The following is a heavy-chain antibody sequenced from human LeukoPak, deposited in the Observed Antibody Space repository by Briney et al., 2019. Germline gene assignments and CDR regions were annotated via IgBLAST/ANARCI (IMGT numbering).Heavy chain of an antibody. J-gene: IGHJ4*02. D-gene: IGHD2-2*01. CDR1: GFTFSGYW. Sequence: SGGSLRLSCAASGFTFSGYWMHWVRQAPGKGLVWVSRIDSDGSSTRYADSVKGRFTISRDNAKNTLYLQMNSLRAEDTAVYYCARALIVVVPAAFDYWGQGTLVTVSS. V-gene: IGHV3-74*01. CDR3: ARALIVVVPAAFDY. CDR2: IDSDGSST.